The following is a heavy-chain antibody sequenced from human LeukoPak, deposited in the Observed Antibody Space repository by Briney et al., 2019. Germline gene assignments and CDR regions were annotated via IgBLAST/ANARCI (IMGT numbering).Heavy chain of an antibody. Sequence: SETLSLTCAVSGGSLSSGGYYWSWIRQPPGKGLEWIGNIYHSGSTYYNPSLKSRVTISVDRSNNQFSLKLTSVTAADTAVYYCARAFPFDDYGDPDAFDIWGQGTMVTVSS. CDR2: IYHSGST. CDR1: GGSLSSGGYY. J-gene: IGHJ3*02. D-gene: IGHD4-17*01. CDR3: ARAFPFDDYGDPDAFDI. V-gene: IGHV4-30-2*01.